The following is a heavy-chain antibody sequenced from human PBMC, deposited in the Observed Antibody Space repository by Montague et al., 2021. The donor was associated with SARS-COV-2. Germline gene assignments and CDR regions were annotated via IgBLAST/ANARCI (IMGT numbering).Heavy chain of an antibody. CDR1: GGSISSSSYY. Sequence: SQTLSLTCTVSGGSISSSSYYWSWIRQPPGKGLVWIISIYYSGSTYSNPSLKSRITISVDTSKNPFSLKLSSVTAADTAEYYCARQGRISMVRLNWFDPWGQGTLVTVSS. V-gene: IGHV4-39*01. D-gene: IGHD3-10*01. CDR2: IYYSGST. J-gene: IGHJ5*02. CDR3: ARQGRISMVRLNWFDP.